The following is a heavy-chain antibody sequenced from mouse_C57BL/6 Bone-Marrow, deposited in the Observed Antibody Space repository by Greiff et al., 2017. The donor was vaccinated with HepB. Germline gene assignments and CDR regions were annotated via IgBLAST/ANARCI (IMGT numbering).Heavy chain of an antibody. D-gene: IGHD1-1*01. CDR2: IWWDDDK. CDR3: ARANYYYGSIYYAMDY. J-gene: IGHJ4*01. V-gene: IGHV8-8*01. CDR1: GFSLSTFGMG. Sequence: VKLMESGPGILQPSQTLSLTCSFSGFSLSTFGMGVGWIRQPSGKGLEWLAHIWWDDDKYYNPALKSRLTISKDTSKNQVFLKIANVDTADTATYYCARANYYYGSIYYAMDYWGQGTSVTVSS.